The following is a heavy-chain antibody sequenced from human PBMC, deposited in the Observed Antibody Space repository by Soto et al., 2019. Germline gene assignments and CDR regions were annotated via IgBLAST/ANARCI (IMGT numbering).Heavy chain of an antibody. CDR3: AREWNPLNWFDP. D-gene: IGHD1-1*01. CDR1: GFTFSSYS. Sequence: EVQLVESGGGLVQPGGSLRLSCAASGFTFSSYSMNWVRQAPGKGLEWVSYISSSSSTIYYADSVKGRFTISRDNAKNALYLQMNSLRDEDTAVYYCAREWNPLNWFDPWGQGTLVTVSS. V-gene: IGHV3-48*02. CDR2: ISSSSSTI. J-gene: IGHJ5*02.